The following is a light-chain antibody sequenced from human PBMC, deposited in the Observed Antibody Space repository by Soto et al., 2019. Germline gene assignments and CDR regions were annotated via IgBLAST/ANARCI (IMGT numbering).Light chain of an antibody. Sequence: QAASVSGSPGQSITISCTGTSSDVGAYNYVSWYQQHPGRAPKLMIYDVTNRPSGVSNRFSGSKSGNTASLTISGLRAEDEADYYCSSYTRSSTRYVFGTGTKLTVL. CDR2: DVT. CDR3: SSYTRSSTRYV. CDR1: SSDVGAYNY. V-gene: IGLV2-14*01. J-gene: IGLJ1*01.